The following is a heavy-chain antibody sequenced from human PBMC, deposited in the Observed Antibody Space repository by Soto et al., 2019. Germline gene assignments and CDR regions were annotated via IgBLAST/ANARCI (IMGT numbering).Heavy chain of an antibody. J-gene: IGHJ4*02. CDR2: ISYDGSNK. Sequence: ESGGGVVQPGRSLRLSCAASGFTFSSYAMHWVRQAPGKGLEWVAVISYDGSNKYYADSVKGRFTISRDNSKNTLYLQMNSLRAEDTAVYYCARTIVVVVAAPDYWGQGTLVTVSS. CDR3: ARTIVVVVAAPDY. CDR1: GFTFSSYA. D-gene: IGHD2-15*01. V-gene: IGHV3-30-3*01.